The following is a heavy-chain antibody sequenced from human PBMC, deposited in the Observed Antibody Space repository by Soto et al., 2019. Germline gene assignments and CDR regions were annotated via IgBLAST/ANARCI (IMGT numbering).Heavy chain of an antibody. D-gene: IGHD3-10*01. Sequence: SVPTLVNPTQTLTLTCTFSGFSPSTSGMCVSWFRQPPGKALEWLALIDWDDDKYYSTSLKTRLTISKDTSKNQVVLTMTNMDPVDTATYYCARSYGSGSNYYYYGMDVWGQGT. CDR3: ARSYGSGSNYYYYGMDV. J-gene: IGHJ6*02. CDR1: GFSPSTSGMC. CDR2: IDWDDDK. V-gene: IGHV2-70*01.